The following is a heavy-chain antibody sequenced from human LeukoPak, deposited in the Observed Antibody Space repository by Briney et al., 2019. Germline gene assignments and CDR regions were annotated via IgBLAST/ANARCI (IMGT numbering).Heavy chain of an antibody. D-gene: IGHD3-10*01. CDR2: TSSDLNVK. Sequence: GGSLRLSCAASGFTFRNYVIHWVRQAPGKGLEWVAVTSSDLNVKLYADSVKGRFTISRDNSRSTLYLQMDSLRPEDTAIYYCAREGYYGSGSPPSLYFDYWGQGTLVTVSS. CDR1: GFTFRNYV. V-gene: IGHV3-30-3*01. J-gene: IGHJ4*02. CDR3: AREGYYGSGSPPSLYFDY.